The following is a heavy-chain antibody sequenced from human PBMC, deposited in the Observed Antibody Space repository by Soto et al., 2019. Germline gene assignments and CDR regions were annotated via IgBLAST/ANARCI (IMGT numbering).Heavy chain of an antibody. CDR1: GGTFSSYA. J-gene: IGHJ6*02. CDR3: AGSPGYSYCLNYSSGMDV. Sequence: QVQLVQSGAEVKKPGSSVKVSCKASGGTFSSYAISWVRQASGQGLEWMGGIIPIFGTANYAQMFQGRLTITAEESMSTAYIELSSLSSEDTAVYDCAGSPGYSYCLNYSSGMDVWGQGTTVTVSS. D-gene: IGHD5-18*01. V-gene: IGHV1-69*01. CDR2: IIPIFGTA.